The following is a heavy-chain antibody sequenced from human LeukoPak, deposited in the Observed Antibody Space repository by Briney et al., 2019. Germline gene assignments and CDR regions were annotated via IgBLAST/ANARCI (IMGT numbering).Heavy chain of an antibody. CDR2: IRFDGSNY. Sequence: GGSLRLSCAASGFSFSSYGMHWVRQAPGKGLEWVAFIRFDGSNYYYADSVKGRFTISRDNAKNSLYLQMNSLRAEDTALYYCARESGGDYWGQGTLVTVSS. CDR1: GFSFSSYG. J-gene: IGHJ4*02. CDR3: ARESGGDY. V-gene: IGHV3-30*02. D-gene: IGHD6-25*01.